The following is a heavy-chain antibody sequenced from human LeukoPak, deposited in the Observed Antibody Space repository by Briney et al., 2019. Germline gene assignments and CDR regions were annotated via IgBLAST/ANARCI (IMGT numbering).Heavy chain of an antibody. D-gene: IGHD2/OR15-2a*01. V-gene: IGHV1-3*01. Sequence: ASVKVSCKASGYTVTSYAIHWLRQAPGQRFEWMGWSSAGNLNTKYSQKFQDRVTFTTDTSANIAYMEMSSLRSDDAAVYYCARDPSLYAEPWYFDLWGRGSLVIVSS. CDR2: SSAGNLNT. J-gene: IGHJ2*01. CDR3: ARDPSLYAEPWYFDL. CDR1: GYTVTSYA.